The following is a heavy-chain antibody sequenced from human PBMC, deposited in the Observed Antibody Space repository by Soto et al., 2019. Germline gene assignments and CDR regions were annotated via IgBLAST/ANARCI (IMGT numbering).Heavy chain of an antibody. Sequence: QVQLVQSGAEVKKPGSSVKVSCKASGGTFSSYTISWVRQAPGQGLEWMGRIIPILGIANYAQKFQGRVTITGDKYTSTAYMELSSLRSEDTAVYYCARETTDYYYYYGMDVWGQGTTVTVSS. J-gene: IGHJ6*02. CDR1: GGTFSSYT. CDR3: ARETTDYYYYYGMDV. D-gene: IGHD1-1*01. CDR2: IIPILGIA. V-gene: IGHV1-69*08.